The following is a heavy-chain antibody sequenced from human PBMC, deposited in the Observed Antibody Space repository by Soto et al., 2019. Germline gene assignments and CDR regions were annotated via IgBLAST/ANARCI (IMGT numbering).Heavy chain of an antibody. CDR3: AKEVIAAHHDPYYYYGMDV. CDR1: GFTFSSYG. Sequence: GGSLRLSCAASGFTFSSYGMHWVRQAPGKGLEWVAVISYDGSNKYYADSVKGRFTISRENSKNTLYLQMNSLRAEDTAVYYCAKEVIAAHHDPYYYYGMDVWGQGTTVTVSS. CDR2: ISYDGSNK. J-gene: IGHJ6*02. D-gene: IGHD6-6*01. V-gene: IGHV3-30*18.